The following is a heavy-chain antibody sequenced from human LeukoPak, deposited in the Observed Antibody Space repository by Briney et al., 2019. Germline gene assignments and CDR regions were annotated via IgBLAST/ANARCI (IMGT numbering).Heavy chain of an antibody. CDR1: GFTFSSYW. D-gene: IGHD6-13*01. CDR3: ARGSRSWPADY. J-gene: IGHJ4*02. V-gene: IGHV3-74*01. CDR2: INSDGSST. Sequence: GGSLRLSCAASGFTFSSYWMHWVRHVPGKGLVWVSRINSDGSSTSYADSVKGRFTISRDNAKNTLYLQMNSLRAEDTAVYYCARGSRSWPADYWGQGTLVTVSP.